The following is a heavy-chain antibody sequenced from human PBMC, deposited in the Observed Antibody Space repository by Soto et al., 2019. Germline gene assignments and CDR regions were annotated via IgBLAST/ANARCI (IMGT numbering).Heavy chain of an antibody. CDR3: ARVDQNSPPV. J-gene: IGHJ4*02. CDR1: GDSVSSNSAA. CDR2: TYYRSKWYN. D-gene: IGHD5-18*01. V-gene: IGHV6-1*01. Sequence: PSQTLSLTCAISGDSVSSNSAAWNLIRQSPSRGLEWLGRTYYRSKWYNDYAVSVKSRITINPDTSKNQFSLQLDSVTPEDTAVYYCARVDQNSPPVWGQGNQVTVSS.